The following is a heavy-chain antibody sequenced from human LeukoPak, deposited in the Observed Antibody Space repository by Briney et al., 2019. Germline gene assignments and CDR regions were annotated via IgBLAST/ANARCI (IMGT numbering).Heavy chain of an antibody. V-gene: IGHV4-4*02. CDR3: AGEYCTNGVCYSPAYYYMDV. J-gene: IGHJ6*03. CDR1: GGSISSSNW. Sequence: SETLSLTCAVSGGSISSSNWWSWVRQPPGQGLEWIGEIYHSGSTNYNPSLKSRVTISVDKSKNQFSLKLSSVTAADTAVYYCAGEYCTNGVCYSPAYYYMDVWGKGTTVTISS. CDR2: IYHSGST. D-gene: IGHD2-8*01.